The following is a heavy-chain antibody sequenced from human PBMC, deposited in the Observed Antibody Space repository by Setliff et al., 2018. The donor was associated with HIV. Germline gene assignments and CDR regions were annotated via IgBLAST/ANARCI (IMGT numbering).Heavy chain of an antibody. CDR2: IYYSGST. CDR3: ARGSRGARASKIDSSGYYLVY. J-gene: IGHJ4*02. V-gene: IGHV4-39*07. Sequence: SETLSLTCTVSGGSISSGSYYWGWLRQPPGKGLEWIGSIYYSGSTYYNPSLKSRVTISVDTSKNQFSLKLSSVTAADTAVYYCARGSRGARASKIDSSGYYLVYWGQGTLVTVSS. CDR1: GGSISSGSYY. D-gene: IGHD3-22*01.